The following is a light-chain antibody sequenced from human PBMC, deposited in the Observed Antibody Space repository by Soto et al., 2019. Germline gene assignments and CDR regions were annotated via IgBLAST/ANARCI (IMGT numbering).Light chain of an antibody. J-gene: IGKJ4*01. CDR3: QQYYSTPLA. V-gene: IGKV4-1*01. CDR2: WAS. Sequence: DIVMTQSPDSLAVSLGERATINCKSSQSVLYSSNNKNYLAWYQQKPGQPPKLLIYWASTRESGVPDRFSGSGSATEFTLTLSCLQAEDVAVYYCQQYYSTPLAFGGGTMVEIK. CDR1: QSVLYSSNNKNY.